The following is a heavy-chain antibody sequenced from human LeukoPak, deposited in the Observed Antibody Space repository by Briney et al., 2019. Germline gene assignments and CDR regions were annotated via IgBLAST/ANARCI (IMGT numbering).Heavy chain of an antibody. D-gene: IGHD3-22*01. J-gene: IGHJ4*02. V-gene: IGHV4-39*01. CDR1: GGSISSSSYY. Sequence: SETLSLTCTVSGGSISSSSYYWGWIRQPPGKGLEWIGSIYYSGSTYYNPSLKSRVTISVDTSKNQFSLKLSSVTAADTAVYYCARPIPYDSSGYSAFDYWGQGTLVTVSS. CDR2: IYYSGST. CDR3: ARPIPYDSSGYSAFDY.